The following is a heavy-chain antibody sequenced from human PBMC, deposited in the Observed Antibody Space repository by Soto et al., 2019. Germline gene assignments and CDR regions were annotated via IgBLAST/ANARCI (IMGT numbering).Heavy chain of an antibody. CDR3: ARRSSSWYDYYYYGMDV. CDR2: IYPGDSDT. Sequence: GESLKISCKGSGYSFTSYWIGWVRQMPGKGLEWMGIIYPGDSDTRYSPSFQGQVTISADKSISTAHLQWSSLKASDTAMYYCARRSSSWYDYYYYGMDVWGQGTTVTVSS. J-gene: IGHJ6*02. D-gene: IGHD6-13*01. CDR1: GYSFTSYW. V-gene: IGHV5-51*01.